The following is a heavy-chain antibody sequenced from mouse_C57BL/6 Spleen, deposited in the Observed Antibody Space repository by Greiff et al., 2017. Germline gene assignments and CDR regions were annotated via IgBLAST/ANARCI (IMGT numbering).Heavy chain of an antibody. CDR2: IYPRSGNT. V-gene: IGHV1-81*01. D-gene: IGHD2-4*01. CDR3: TRDDYDSAMDY. J-gene: IGHJ4*01. Sequence: VQLQQSGAELARPGASVKLSCKASGYTFTSYGISWVKQRTGQGLEWIGEIYPRSGNTYYNEKFKGKATLTADKSSSTAYMELRSLSSEDSAVYFCTRDDYDSAMDYWGQGTSVTVSS. CDR1: GYTFTSYG.